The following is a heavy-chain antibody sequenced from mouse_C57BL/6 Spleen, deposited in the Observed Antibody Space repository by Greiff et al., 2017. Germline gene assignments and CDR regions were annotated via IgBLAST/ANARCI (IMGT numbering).Heavy chain of an antibody. V-gene: IGHV1-9*01. CDR3: ARSGATAQATFAY. J-gene: IGHJ3*01. CDR2: ILPGSGST. Sequence: QVQLQQSGAELMKPGASVKLSCKATGYTFTGYWIEWVKQRPGHGLEWIGEILPGSGSTNNNEKFKGKATFTADTYSTTAYMQLSSLTTEDSAIYYCARSGATAQATFAYWGQGTLVTVSA. CDR1: GYTFTGYW. D-gene: IGHD3-2*02.